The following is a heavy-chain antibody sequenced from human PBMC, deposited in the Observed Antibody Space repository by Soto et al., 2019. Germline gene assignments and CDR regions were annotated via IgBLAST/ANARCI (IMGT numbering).Heavy chain of an antibody. CDR3: ASDQGGSGSRSPYYYYGMDV. V-gene: IGHV4-39*07. Sequence: SETLSLTCTVSGGSISSSSYYWGWIRQPPGKGLEWIGSINHSGSTNYNPSLKSRVTISVDTSKNQFSLKLSSVTAVDTAVYYCASDQGGSGSRSPYYYYGMDVWGQGTTVTVSS. CDR1: GGSISSSSYY. CDR2: INHSGST. J-gene: IGHJ6*02. D-gene: IGHD6-25*01.